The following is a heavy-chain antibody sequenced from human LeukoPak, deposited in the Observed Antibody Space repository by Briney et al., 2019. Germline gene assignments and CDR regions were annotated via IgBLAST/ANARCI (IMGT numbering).Heavy chain of an antibody. J-gene: IGHJ3*02. D-gene: IGHD3-3*01. CDR2: MKQDGSEK. V-gene: IGHV3-7*01. CDR1: GFTFSRYW. CDR3: ARDLTGKGVGAFDI. Sequence: KPGGSLRLSCAASGFTFSRYWMTWVRQAPGKGLEWVAHMKQDGSEKYYVDSVKGRFTISRDNDETSLYLQMSSLRAEDTAVYYCARDLTGKGVGAFDIWGQGTMVTVSS.